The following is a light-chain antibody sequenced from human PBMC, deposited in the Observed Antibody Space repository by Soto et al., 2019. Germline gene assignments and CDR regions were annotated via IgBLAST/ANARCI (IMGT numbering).Light chain of an antibody. V-gene: IGKV1-39*01. CDR1: QSIISY. Sequence: DIQMTQSPSSLSASVGDRVTITCRSSQSIISYLNWYQKKAGKAPQLLIYDASTLQSGVPARFSGGRSGTDFTLTISSLQPEDAAIYYCQQTYSGPRTFGQGTKLEIK. CDR2: DAS. CDR3: QQTYSGPRT. J-gene: IGKJ2*02.